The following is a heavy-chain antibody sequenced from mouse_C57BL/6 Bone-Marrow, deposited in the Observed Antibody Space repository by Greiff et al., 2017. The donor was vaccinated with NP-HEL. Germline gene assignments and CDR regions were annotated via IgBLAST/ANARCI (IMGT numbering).Heavy chain of an antibody. CDR3: ARSTVVDAWFAY. J-gene: IGHJ3*01. D-gene: IGHD1-1*01. CDR2: IYWDDDK. CDR1: GFSLSTSGMG. Sequence: QVTLKESGPGILQSSQTLSLTCSFSGFSLSTSGMGVSWIRQPSGKGLEWLAHIYWDDDKRYNPSLKSRLTISKDTSRNQVFLKITSVDTADTATYYCARSTVVDAWFAYWGQGTLVTVSA. V-gene: IGHV8-12*01.